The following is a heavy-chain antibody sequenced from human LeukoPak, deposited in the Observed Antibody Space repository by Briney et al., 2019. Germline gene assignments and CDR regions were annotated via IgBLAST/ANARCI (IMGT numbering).Heavy chain of an antibody. V-gene: IGHV1-58*02. J-gene: IGHJ4*02. D-gene: IGHD5-24*01. CDR2: IVVGSGNT. CDR1: GFTFTSSA. Sequence: SVKVSCKASGFTFTSSAMQWVRQARGQRLEWIGWIVVGSGNTNYAQKFQERVTITRDMSTSTAYMELNSLRSEDTAVYYCAAGIPTRSGYNSDLGDYWGQGTLVTVTS. CDR3: AAGIPTRSGYNSDLGDY.